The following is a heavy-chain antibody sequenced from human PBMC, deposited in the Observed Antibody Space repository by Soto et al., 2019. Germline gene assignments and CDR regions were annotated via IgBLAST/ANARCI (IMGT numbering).Heavy chain of an antibody. Sequence: GGSLRLSCAASGFTFSSYVMILVRQAPGKGLEWVSAVSGTGRSTYYADSVRGRFTISRDNSKNTLYLQMNSLRAEDTAVYYCAKTYYYDSSGYSAWGQGTLVTVSS. D-gene: IGHD3-22*01. V-gene: IGHV3-23*01. CDR2: VSGTGRST. J-gene: IGHJ5*02. CDR1: GFTFSSYV. CDR3: AKTYYYDSSGYSA.